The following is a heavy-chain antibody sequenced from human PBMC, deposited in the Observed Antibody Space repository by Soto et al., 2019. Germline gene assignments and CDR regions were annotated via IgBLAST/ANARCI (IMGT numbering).Heavy chain of an antibody. CDR2: INAGNGNT. Sequence: ASVKVSCKASGYTFSSYAIHWVRQAPGQRLEWMGWINAGNGNTKYSQKFQDRVTVTRDTSASTAYMELSSLRFEDTAVYYCARGGESYYDCWSPSNWLDPWGQGTLVTVSS. D-gene: IGHD3-3*01. J-gene: IGHJ5*02. V-gene: IGHV1-3*01. CDR1: GYTFSSYA. CDR3: ARGGESYYDCWSPSNWLDP.